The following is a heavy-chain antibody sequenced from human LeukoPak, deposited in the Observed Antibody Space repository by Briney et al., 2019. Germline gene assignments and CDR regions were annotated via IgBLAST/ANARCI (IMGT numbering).Heavy chain of an antibody. CDR2: ISYDGGKR. V-gene: IGHV3-30*03. CDR1: GFSFTTYG. D-gene: IGHD5-12*01. CDR3: ARGYSGYDFDY. J-gene: IGHJ4*02. Sequence: GGSLRLSCSTSGFSFTTYGMHWVRQAPGKGLEWVAFISYDGGKRYFADSVKGRFSISRDNSASALFLDMDSLRTEDTAVYYCARGYSGYDFDYWGQGTLVTVSS.